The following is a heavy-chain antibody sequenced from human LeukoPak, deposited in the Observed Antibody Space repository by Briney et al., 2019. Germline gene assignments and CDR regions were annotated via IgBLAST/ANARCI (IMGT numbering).Heavy chain of an antibody. CDR2: ISAYNGNT. Sequence: ASVKVSCKASGHTFTSYGISWVRQAPGQGLEWMGWISAYNGNTNYAQKLQGRVTMTTDTSTSTAYMELRSLRSDDTAVYYCARDKVVVVPAAIRSRWFDPWGQGTLVIVSS. CDR1: GHTFTSYG. J-gene: IGHJ5*02. D-gene: IGHD2-2*01. V-gene: IGHV1-18*01. CDR3: ARDKVVVVPAAIRSRWFDP.